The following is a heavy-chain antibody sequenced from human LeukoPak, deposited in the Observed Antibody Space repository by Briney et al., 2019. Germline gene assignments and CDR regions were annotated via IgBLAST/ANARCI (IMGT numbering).Heavy chain of an antibody. CDR1: SGSISSYY. D-gene: IGHD3-10*01. CDR3: ARVRETMVRGVSSYYYYYGMDV. CDR2: IYTSGST. V-gene: IGHV4-4*07. Sequence: SETLSLTCTVSSGSISSYYWRWLRQPAGKGLEWIGRIYTSGSTNYNTSLKSRVTMSVDTSKNQSSLKLSSVTAADTAVYYCARVRETMVRGVSSYYYYYGMDVWGQGTTVTVSS. J-gene: IGHJ6*02.